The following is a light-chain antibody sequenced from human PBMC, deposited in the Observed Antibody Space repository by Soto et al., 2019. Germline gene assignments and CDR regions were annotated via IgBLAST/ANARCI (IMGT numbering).Light chain of an antibody. CDR3: QQSYSSPLYT. J-gene: IGKJ2*01. CDR1: QSISSN. CDR2: AAS. V-gene: IGKV1-39*01. Sequence: DIQMTQSPSSLSASVGDRDTITCRASQSISSNLNWYQQKPGKAPKLLIYAASSLQSGVPSRFSDSGSGTDFTLTISSRQPEDFATYYCQQSYSSPLYTFGEGTKLEIK.